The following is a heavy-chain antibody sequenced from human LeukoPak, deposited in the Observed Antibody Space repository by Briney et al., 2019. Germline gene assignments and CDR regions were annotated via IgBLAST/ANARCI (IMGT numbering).Heavy chain of an antibody. J-gene: IGHJ3*02. CDR2: ISGNGGST. Sequence: GGSLRLSCAASGFTFSSYAMTWVRQAPGEGLEWVSTISGNGGSTYYADSVKGRFTISRDNSKNTLYLQMNSLRVEDTAVYYCVKVIVTTSEKGGAFHIWGQGTMVTVSS. D-gene: IGHD5-12*01. V-gene: IGHV3-23*01. CDR3: VKVIVTTSEKGGAFHI. CDR1: GFTFSSYA.